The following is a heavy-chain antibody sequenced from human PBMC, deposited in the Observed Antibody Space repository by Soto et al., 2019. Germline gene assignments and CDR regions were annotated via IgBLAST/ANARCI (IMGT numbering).Heavy chain of an antibody. CDR1: GGSISSSSYY. CDR2: IYYSGST. Sequence: QLQLQESGPGLVKPSETLSLTCTVSGGSISSSSYYWGWIRQPPGKGLEWIGSIYYSGSTYYNPSLKSRVTISVDTSKNQFSLKLSSVTAADTAVYYCARRAYYDSSGPLQLIDYWGQGTLVTVSS. V-gene: IGHV4-39*01. CDR3: ARRAYYDSSGPLQLIDY. D-gene: IGHD3-22*01. J-gene: IGHJ4*02.